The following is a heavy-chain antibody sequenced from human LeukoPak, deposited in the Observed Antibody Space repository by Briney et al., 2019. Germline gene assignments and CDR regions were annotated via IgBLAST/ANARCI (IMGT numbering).Heavy chain of an antibody. Sequence: GGSLRLSCAASGFTFSNYGMHWVRQAPGKGLEWVAVISYDGSNKFYADSVKGRFTISRDNSKNTLYLQMNSLKTEDTAVYYCTTDFYDYGDYWGQGTLVTVSS. V-gene: IGHV3-30*03. D-gene: IGHD3-16*01. CDR3: TTDFYDYGDY. J-gene: IGHJ4*02. CDR2: ISYDGSNK. CDR1: GFTFSNYG.